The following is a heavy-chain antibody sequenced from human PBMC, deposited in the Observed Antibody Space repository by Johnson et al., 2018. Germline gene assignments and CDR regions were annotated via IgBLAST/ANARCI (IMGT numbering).Heavy chain of an antibody. CDR2: IYPGDSDT. D-gene: IGHD4-17*01. J-gene: IGHJ3*02. CDR1: GYSFTSYW. V-gene: IGHV5-51*03. CDR3: ARPRSDGADAFDI. Sequence: EVQLVESGAEVKKPGASXKISCTGSGYSFTSYWIGWVRQMPGTGLEWMGIIYPGDSDTRYSPSFQGQVTTPADKSISTAYLQWSSLTASDTAMYYRARPRSDGADAFDIWGQGTMVTVSS.